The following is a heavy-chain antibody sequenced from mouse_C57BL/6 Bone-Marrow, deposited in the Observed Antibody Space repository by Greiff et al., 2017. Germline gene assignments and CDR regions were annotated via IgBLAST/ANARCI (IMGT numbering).Heavy chain of an antibody. D-gene: IGHD2-13*01. V-gene: IGHV5-17*01. J-gene: IGHJ3*01. CDR3: ARGAGDPSFAY. Sequence: EVKLVESGGGLVKPGGSLKLSCAASGFTFSDYGMHWVRQAPETGLEWVAYISSGSSTIYYADTVKGRFTISRDNAKNTLFLQMTSLRSEDTAMYYCARGAGDPSFAYWGQGTLVTVSA. CDR2: ISSGSSTI. CDR1: GFTFSDYG.